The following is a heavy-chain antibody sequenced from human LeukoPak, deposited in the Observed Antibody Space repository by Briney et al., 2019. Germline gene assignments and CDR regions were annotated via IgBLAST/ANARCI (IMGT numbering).Heavy chain of an antibody. CDR1: GFTFSSYG. CDR3: AKDKGIAVAGTLWVY. V-gene: IGHV3-23*01. J-gene: IGHJ4*02. CDR2: ISGSGGST. Sequence: GGSLRLSCAASGFTFSSYGMSWVRQAPGKGLEWVSAISGSGGSTYYADSVKGRFTISRDNSKNTLYLQMNSLRAEDTAVYYCAKDKGIAVAGTLWVYWGQGTLVTVSS. D-gene: IGHD6-19*01.